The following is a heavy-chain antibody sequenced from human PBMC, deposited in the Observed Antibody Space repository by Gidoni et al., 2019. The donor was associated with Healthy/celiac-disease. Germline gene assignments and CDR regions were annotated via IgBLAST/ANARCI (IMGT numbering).Heavy chain of an antibody. CDR2: IIPIFGTA. J-gene: IGHJ6*02. CDR3: ARRLSSLYGSGSYYQNYYYYYGMDV. CDR1: GGTFSSYA. V-gene: IGHV1-69*01. Sequence: QVQLVQSGAEVKKPGSSVKVSCKASGGTFSSYAISWVRQAPGQGLEWMGGIIPIFGTANYAQKFQGRVTITADESTSTAYMELSSLRSEDTAVYYCARRLSSLYGSGSYYQNYYYYYGMDVWGQGTTVTVSS. D-gene: IGHD3-10*01.